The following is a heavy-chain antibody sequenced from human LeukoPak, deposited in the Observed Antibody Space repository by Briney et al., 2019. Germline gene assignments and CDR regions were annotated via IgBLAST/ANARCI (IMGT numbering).Heavy chain of an antibody. CDR1: GLTLSREG. J-gene: IGHJ4*02. Sequence: GGSLRLSCGASGLTLSREGLHWIRQAPGKGLEWVAVISSDENSKYYADSVKGRFTVSRDNSKNTLFLQMNSLRVEDTAVYYCARDIGGLDGDGLDYWGQGTLVSVSS. CDR3: ARDIGGLDGDGLDY. D-gene: IGHD4-17*01. CDR2: ISSDENSK. V-gene: IGHV3-30*03.